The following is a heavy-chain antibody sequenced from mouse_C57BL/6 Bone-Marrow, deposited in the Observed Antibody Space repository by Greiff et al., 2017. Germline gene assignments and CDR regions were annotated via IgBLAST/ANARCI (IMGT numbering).Heavy chain of an antibody. CDR3: TTFRYDRVTDAMDY. V-gene: IGHV14-4*01. CDR1: GFNIKDDY. D-gene: IGHD2-3*01. J-gene: IGHJ4*01. Sequence: DVQLQESGAELVRPGASVKLSCTASGFNIKDDYMHWVKQRPEQGLEWIGWIDPENGDTEYASKFQGKATITADTSSNTAYLQLSSLTSEDTAVYYCTTFRYDRVTDAMDYWGQGTSVTVSS. CDR2: IDPENGDT.